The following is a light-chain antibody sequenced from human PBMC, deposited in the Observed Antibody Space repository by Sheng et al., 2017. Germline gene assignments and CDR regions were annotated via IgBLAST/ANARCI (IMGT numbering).Light chain of an antibody. V-gene: IGKV1-33*01. CDR1: QGVSTY. Sequence: DIQLTQSPSSLSASVGDRVSITCHASQGVSTYLNWYQQKPGKAPKLLIYDASNLETGVPSRFSGSGSGTDFTFTISSLQPEDIATYYCQQYDNLPTWTFGQGTKVEIK. CDR3: QQYDNLPTWT. J-gene: IGKJ1*01. CDR2: DAS.